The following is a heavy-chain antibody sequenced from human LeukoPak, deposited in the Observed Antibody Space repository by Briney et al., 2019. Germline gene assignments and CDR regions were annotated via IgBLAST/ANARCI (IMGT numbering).Heavy chain of an antibody. J-gene: IGHJ4*02. CDR3: ASGAGWLIDY. Sequence: SESLCLTCTVSGGYIDSFFWNWIREPPGKGQEWIGYIDNSGSTKYRPSLKSRITMSRDTSKKQFSLKLTSVTAADTAMYYCASGAGWLIDYWGQGTLVSVSS. CDR2: IDNSGST. D-gene: IGHD6-19*01. V-gene: IGHV4-4*08. CDR1: GGYIDSFF.